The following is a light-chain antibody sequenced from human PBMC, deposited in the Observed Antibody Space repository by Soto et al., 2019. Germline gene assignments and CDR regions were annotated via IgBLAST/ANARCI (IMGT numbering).Light chain of an antibody. Sequence: DRQMPQSPSYLAASVGDRVTISCQACQVITDDLNWYQQKPGKAPKLLIYYVSNLKNGVPSRFSGSGSGTDFTLTISSLQPEDIATYYCQQYDDLYTFGQGTKVDI. CDR3: QQYDDLYT. V-gene: IGKV1-33*01. CDR2: YVS. J-gene: IGKJ2*01. CDR1: QVITDD.